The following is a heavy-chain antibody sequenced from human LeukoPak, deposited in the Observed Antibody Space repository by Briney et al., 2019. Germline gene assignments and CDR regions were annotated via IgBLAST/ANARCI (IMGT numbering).Heavy chain of an antibody. V-gene: IGHV3-30*02. J-gene: IGHJ3*02. CDR1: GFTFSSYG. D-gene: IGHD3-16*01. CDR2: IRYDGSNK. Sequence: PGGSLRLSCAASGFTFSSYGMHWVRQAPGKGLEWVAFIRYDGSNKYYADSVKGRFTISRDNSKNTLYLQMNSLRAEDTAVYYCAKDRSDLWSLGGYAFDIWGQGTMVTVSS. CDR3: AKDRSDLWSLGGYAFDI.